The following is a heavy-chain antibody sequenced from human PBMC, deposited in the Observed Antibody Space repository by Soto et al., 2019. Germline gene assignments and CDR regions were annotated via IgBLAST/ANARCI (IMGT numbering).Heavy chain of an antibody. CDR1: GYTFTGYA. Sequence: ASVKVSCTASGYTFTGYAMHWVRQAPGQRLEWMGWINAGNGNTKYSQKFQGRVTITRDTSASTAYMELSSLKASDSAMYYCARLTLAQDSSGYHIFDYWGLGTLVTVSS. CDR3: ARLTLAQDSSGYHIFDY. D-gene: IGHD3-22*01. J-gene: IGHJ4*02. V-gene: IGHV1-3*01. CDR2: INAGNGNT.